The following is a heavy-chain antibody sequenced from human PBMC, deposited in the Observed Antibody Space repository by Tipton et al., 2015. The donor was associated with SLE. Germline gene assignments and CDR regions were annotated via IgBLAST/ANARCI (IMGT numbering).Heavy chain of an antibody. CDR3: AKGGLATVTNWYFDL. CDR1: GFTFSSYA. CDR2: ISYDGSNK. J-gene: IGHJ2*01. D-gene: IGHD4-17*01. V-gene: IGHV3-30*04. Sequence: SLRLSCAASGFTFSSYAMHWVRQAPGKGLEWVAVISYDGSNKYYADFVKGRFTISRDNSKNTLYLQMNSLRAEDTAVYYCAKGGLATVTNWYFDLWGRGTLVTVSS.